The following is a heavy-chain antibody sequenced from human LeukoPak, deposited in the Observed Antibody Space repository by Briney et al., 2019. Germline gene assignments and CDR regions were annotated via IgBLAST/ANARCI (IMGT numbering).Heavy chain of an antibody. CDR1: GFIFSSYG. Sequence: PGGCLRLSCAASGFIFSSYGMHWVRQAPGKGLEWVAFIRYDGSNKYYADSVKGRFTISRDNSKNTLYLQMNSLRAEDTAVYYCARGTLNIPGEHGAFDYWGQGTLVTVSS. D-gene: IGHD1-14*01. V-gene: IGHV3-30*02. CDR2: IRYDGSNK. CDR3: ARGTLNIPGEHGAFDY. J-gene: IGHJ4*02.